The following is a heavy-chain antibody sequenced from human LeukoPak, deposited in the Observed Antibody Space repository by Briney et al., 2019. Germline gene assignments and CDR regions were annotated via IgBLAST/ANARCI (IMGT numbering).Heavy chain of an antibody. CDR1: GYTFTGYY. V-gene: IGHV1-2*02. CDR3: ARIYCTNGVCQFDY. J-gene: IGHJ4*02. Sequence: ASVKVSCKASGYTFTGYYMHWVRQAPGQGLEWMGWIIPDSGGTNYAQKFQGRVTMTRDTSISTAYMELSRLTSDDTAVYYCARIYCTNGVCQFDYWGQGTLVIVSS. CDR2: IIPDSGGT. D-gene: IGHD2-8*01.